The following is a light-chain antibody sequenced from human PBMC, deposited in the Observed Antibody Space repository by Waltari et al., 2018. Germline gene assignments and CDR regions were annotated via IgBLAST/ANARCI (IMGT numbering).Light chain of an antibody. CDR3: QSYDNTNFVA. CDR1: SGSIGNYY. J-gene: IGLJ2*01. Sequence: NFVLAQPHSMSESPGKTITISCTRSSGSIGNYYVQWYPKRPGGAPTPLIYNDDQRPSWVPDRFSGSIDVSSNSASLTISGLRTEDEADYYCQSYDNTNFVAFGGGTKVTVL. CDR2: NDD. V-gene: IGLV6-57*04.